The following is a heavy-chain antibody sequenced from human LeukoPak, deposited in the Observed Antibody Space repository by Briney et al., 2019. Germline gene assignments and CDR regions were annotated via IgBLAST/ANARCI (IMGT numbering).Heavy chain of an antibody. D-gene: IGHD3-22*01. CDR2: IIPIFGSA. Sequence: SVKVSCKASGGTFSSYAISWVRQAPGQGLEWMGGIIPIFGSANYAQKFQGRVTITADESTSTAYMELSSLRSEDTAVYYCARVPRGYDSSGYYPNWYFDLWGRGTLVTVSS. V-gene: IGHV1-69*01. CDR3: ARVPRGYDSSGYYPNWYFDL. CDR1: GGTFSSYA. J-gene: IGHJ2*01.